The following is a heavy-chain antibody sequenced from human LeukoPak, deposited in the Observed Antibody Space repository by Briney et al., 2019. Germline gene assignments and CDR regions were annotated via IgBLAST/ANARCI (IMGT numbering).Heavy chain of an antibody. D-gene: IGHD6-19*01. Sequence: SETLSLTCAVYGGSFSGYYWSWIRQPPGKGLEWIGEINHSGSTNYNPSLKSRVTISVDTSKNQFSLKLSSVTAADTAAYYCARGRLSSGWYRGGQYYFDYWGQGTLVTVSS. CDR2: INHSGST. V-gene: IGHV4-34*01. J-gene: IGHJ4*02. CDR3: ARGRLSSGWYRGGQYYFDY. CDR1: GGSFSGYY.